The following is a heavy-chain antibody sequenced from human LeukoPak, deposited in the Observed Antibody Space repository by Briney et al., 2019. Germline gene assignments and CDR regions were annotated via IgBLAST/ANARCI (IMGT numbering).Heavy chain of an antibody. Sequence: ASVKVSCKASGYTFTSYDINWVRQATGQGLEWMGWISAYNGNTNYAQKLQGRVTMTTDTSTSTAYMELRSLRSDDTAVYYCARDSGDIVVVVAATEAFDIWGQGTMVTVSS. CDR1: GYTFTSYD. CDR2: ISAYNGNT. V-gene: IGHV1-18*01. CDR3: ARDSGDIVVVVAATEAFDI. J-gene: IGHJ3*02. D-gene: IGHD2-15*01.